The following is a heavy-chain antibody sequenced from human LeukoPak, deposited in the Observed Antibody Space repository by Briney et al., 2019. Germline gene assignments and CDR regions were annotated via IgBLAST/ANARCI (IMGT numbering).Heavy chain of an antibody. Sequence: PSETMSLTCSVSGGSTTSYYWNWIRQPPGKGLEWIGYIFHIGTTIYNPSLKSRVTMSVDTSKNQFSLKLSSVTAADTAVYYCAREGRFTDYWGQGTLVTVSS. CDR3: AREGRFTDY. CDR1: GGSTTSYY. V-gene: IGHV4-59*12. CDR2: IFHIGTT. J-gene: IGHJ4*02.